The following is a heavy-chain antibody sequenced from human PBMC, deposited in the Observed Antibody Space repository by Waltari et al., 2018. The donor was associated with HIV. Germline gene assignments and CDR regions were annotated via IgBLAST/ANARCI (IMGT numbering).Heavy chain of an antibody. J-gene: IGHJ4*02. Sequence: EVQLVESGGGLVQPGGSLRLSCAASGFTFSSYEMNWVRQAPGKGLEWVSYISSSGSTIYYADSVKGRFTISRDNAKNSLYLQMNSLGGEETAVYYCARGSSGSLFNYWGQGTLVTVSS. D-gene: IGHD3-22*01. CDR2: ISSSGSTI. CDR1: GFTFSSYE. CDR3: ARGSSGSLFNY. V-gene: IGHV3-48*03.